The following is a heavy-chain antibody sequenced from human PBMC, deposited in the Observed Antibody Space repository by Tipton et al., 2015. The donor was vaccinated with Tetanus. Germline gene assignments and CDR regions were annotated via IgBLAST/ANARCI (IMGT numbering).Heavy chain of an antibody. D-gene: IGHD5-24*01. CDR3: ARARRXXKTXXXDS. J-gene: IGHJ4*02. V-gene: IGHV4-30-2*01. CDR1: GGSTXXGHXX. Sequence: TLSLTCDVSGGSTXXGHXXXWXXXPPXXXLEXIGFTYHSGXTFYKXSLEXRVTIXVDRSXNQFSLKLSXVSAAXTAVXYCARARRXXKTXXXDSWGXG. CDR2: TYHSGXT.